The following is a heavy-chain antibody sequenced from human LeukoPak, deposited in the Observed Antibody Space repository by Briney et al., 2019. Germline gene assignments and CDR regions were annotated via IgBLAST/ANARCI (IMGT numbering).Heavy chain of an antibody. CDR2: ISYDGSNK. V-gene: IGHV3-30*03. Sequence: PGGSLRLSCAASGFTFSSYGMHWVRQAPGKGLEWVAVISYDGSNKYYADSVKGRFTISRDNSKNTVFLQMNSLRAGDTAVYYCARQAYTTMAYIDYWGQGTLVTVSS. CDR3: ARQAYTTMAYIDY. D-gene: IGHD5-18*01. J-gene: IGHJ4*02. CDR1: GFTFSSYG.